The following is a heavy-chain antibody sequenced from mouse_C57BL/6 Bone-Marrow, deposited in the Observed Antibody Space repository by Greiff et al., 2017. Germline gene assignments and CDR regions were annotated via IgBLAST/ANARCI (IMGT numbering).Heavy chain of an antibody. CDR2: INYDGSST. J-gene: IGHJ1*03. CDR1: GFTFSDYY. Sequence: DVKLVESEGGLVQPGSSMKLSCTASGFTFSDYYMAWVRQVPEKGLEWVANINYDGSSTYYLDSLKSRFIISRDNAKNILYLQMSSLKSEDTATYSCANDPDYYGSSYDWYFDVWGTGTTVTVSS. D-gene: IGHD1-1*01. V-gene: IGHV5-16*01. CDR3: ANDPDYYGSSYDWYFDV.